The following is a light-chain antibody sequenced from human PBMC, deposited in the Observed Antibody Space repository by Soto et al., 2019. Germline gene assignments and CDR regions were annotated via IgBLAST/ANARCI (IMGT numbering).Light chain of an antibody. V-gene: IGLV2-14*01. CDR3: TSYTSSISYV. CDR1: SSDVGGYNR. J-gene: IGLJ1*01. Sequence: QSALTQPASVSGSPGQSITISCTGTSSDVGGYNRVSWYQQHPGQAPKLMIYEVSNRPSGISNRFSGSKSVNTASLTISGLQAEDEADYYCTSYTSSISYVFGPGTKVTVL. CDR2: EVS.